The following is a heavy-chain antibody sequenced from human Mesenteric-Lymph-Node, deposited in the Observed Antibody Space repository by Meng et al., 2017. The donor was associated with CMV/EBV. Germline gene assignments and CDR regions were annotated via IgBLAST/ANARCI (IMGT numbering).Heavy chain of an antibody. Sequence: GESLKISCAASGFTFSGYTMNWVRQAPGKGLEWVSAISGSGGSTYYADSVKGRFTISRDNAKNSLYLQMNSLRAEDTAVYYCAREYSSSSGDCFDYWGQGTLVTVSS. J-gene: IGHJ4*02. CDR1: GFTFSGYT. CDR2: ISGSGGST. D-gene: IGHD6-6*01. CDR3: AREYSSSSGDCFDY. V-gene: IGHV3-23*01.